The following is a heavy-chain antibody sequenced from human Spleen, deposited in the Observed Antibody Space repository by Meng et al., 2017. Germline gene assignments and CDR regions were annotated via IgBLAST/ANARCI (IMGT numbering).Heavy chain of an antibody. CDR3: AKAYYDSSGYHDY. CDR2: IRGTGGRT. V-gene: IGHV3-23*01. Sequence: GESLKISCAASGFSFSNYGMHWVRQAPGKGLEWVSGIRGTGGRTFYADSVQGRFTISRDNSKNMLFLQMSSLRVEDTAVYYCAKAYYDSSGYHDYWGQGTLVTVSS. D-gene: IGHD3-22*01. CDR1: GFSFSNYG. J-gene: IGHJ4*02.